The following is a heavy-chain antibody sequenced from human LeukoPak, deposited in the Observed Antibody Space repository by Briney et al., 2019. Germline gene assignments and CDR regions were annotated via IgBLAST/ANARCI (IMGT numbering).Heavy chain of an antibody. V-gene: IGHV3-21*01. CDR1: GFTFSSYS. CDR2: ISSSSYI. J-gene: IGHJ6*02. CDR3: ARAPVTDYGDYFHYYGMDV. D-gene: IGHD4-17*01. Sequence: GGSLRLSCAASGFTFSSYSMNWVRQAPGKGLEWVSSISSSSYIYYADSVKGRFTISRDNAKNSLYLQMNSLRAEDTAVYYCARAPVTDYGDYFHYYGMDVWGQGTTVTVSS.